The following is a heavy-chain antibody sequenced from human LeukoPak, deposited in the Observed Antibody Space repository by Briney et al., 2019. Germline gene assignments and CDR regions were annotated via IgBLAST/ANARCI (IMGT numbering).Heavy chain of an antibody. CDR2: ISGPGGSA. Sequence: PGGSLRLSCAASGFTFSSYAMSWVRQAPGKGLEGVSAISGPGGSAYYADSVKGRFTISRDNSKNTLFLQINSLRAEDTAVYYCAKLIRDFWSGFSGDYWGQGTLVTVSS. J-gene: IGHJ4*02. CDR1: GFTFSSYA. CDR3: AKLIRDFWSGFSGDY. D-gene: IGHD3-3*01. V-gene: IGHV3-23*01.